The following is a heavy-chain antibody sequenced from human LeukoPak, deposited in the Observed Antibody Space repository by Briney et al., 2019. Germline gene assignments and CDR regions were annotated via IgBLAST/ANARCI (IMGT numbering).Heavy chain of an antibody. CDR3: AKDTYYDSSGLFDY. CDR1: GFTFSSYA. CDR2: ISGSGGST. V-gene: IGHV3-23*01. Sequence: GGSLRLSCAASGFTFSSYAMRWVRQAPGKGLEWVSAISGSGGSTYYADSVKGRFTISRDNSKNTLYLQMNSLRAEDTAVYYCAKDTYYDSSGLFDYWGQGTLVTVSS. J-gene: IGHJ4*02. D-gene: IGHD3-22*01.